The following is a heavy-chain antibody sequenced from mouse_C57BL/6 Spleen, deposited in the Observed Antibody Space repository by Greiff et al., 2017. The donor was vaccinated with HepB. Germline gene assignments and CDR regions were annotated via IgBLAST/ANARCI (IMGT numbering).Heavy chain of an antibody. J-gene: IGHJ1*03. CDR1: GYTFTSYW. CDR3: ARPPVTTVGYFDV. CDR2: IDPSDSET. D-gene: IGHD1-1*01. V-gene: IGHV1-52*01. Sequence: VQLQQPGAELVRPGSSVKLSCKASGYTFTSYWMHWVKQRPIQGLEWIGNIDPSDSETHYNQKFKDKATLTVDKSSSTAYMQLSSLTSEDSAVYYCARPPVTTVGYFDVWGTGTTVTVSS.